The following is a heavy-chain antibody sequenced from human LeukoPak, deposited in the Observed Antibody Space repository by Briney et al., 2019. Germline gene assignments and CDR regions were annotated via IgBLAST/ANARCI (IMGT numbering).Heavy chain of an antibody. J-gene: IGHJ5*02. CDR2: INPNSGDT. D-gene: IGHD2-2*01. CDR3: ARGLTDEHQLILHWFDP. V-gene: IGHV1-2*02. CDR1: GYTFTGYY. Sequence: ASVKVSCKASGYTFTGYYMHWVRQAPGQGLEWMGWINPNSGDTKYAQKFQGRVTMTRDTSITTAYMELSRLISDDTAVYYCARGLTDEHQLILHWFDPWGQGTLVTVSS.